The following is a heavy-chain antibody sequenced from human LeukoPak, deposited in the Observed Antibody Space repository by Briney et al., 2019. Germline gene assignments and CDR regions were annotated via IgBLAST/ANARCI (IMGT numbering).Heavy chain of an antibody. CDR1: GFTFSSYG. D-gene: IGHD3-10*01. J-gene: IGHJ5*02. Sequence: GGSLRLSCAASGFTFSSYGMSWVRQAPGKGLEWVSAISGSGGSTYYADSVKGRFTISRDNSKNTLYLQMNSLRAEDTAVYYCAKDMVRGVIGTSEAFDPWGQGTLVTVSS. CDR2: ISGSGGST. V-gene: IGHV3-23*01. CDR3: AKDMVRGVIGTSEAFDP.